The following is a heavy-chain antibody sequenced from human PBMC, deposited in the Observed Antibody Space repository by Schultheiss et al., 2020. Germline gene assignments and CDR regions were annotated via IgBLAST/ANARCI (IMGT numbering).Heavy chain of an antibody. CDR3: TVTWFDP. CDR2: IRSSGTEI. V-gene: IGHV3-21*04. CDR1: GFNFGAEP. J-gene: IGHJ5*02. Sequence: GGSLRLSCAASGFNFGAEPMNWVRQAPGKGLEWIAHIRSSGTEIDYADSVKGRFTISRDNAKNSLFLQMNSLRDEDTAVYYCTVTWFDPWGQGTLVTVSS.